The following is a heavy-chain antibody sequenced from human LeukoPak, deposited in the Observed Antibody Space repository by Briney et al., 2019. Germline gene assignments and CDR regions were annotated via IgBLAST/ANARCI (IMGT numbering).Heavy chain of an antibody. Sequence: GGSLRLSCAASGFTFNDAWMSWVRQAPGKGLEWVGRIKSNFDGGSTDFAAPVKGRFTISRDDSKNTLSLQMNSLKTEDTAVYYCATHLTYHDFWSTGIYYYYYAMDVWGQGTTVTVSS. V-gene: IGHV3-15*01. CDR1: GFTFNDAW. CDR3: ATHLTYHDFWSTGIYYYYYAMDV. J-gene: IGHJ6*02. CDR2: IKSNFDGGST. D-gene: IGHD3-3*01.